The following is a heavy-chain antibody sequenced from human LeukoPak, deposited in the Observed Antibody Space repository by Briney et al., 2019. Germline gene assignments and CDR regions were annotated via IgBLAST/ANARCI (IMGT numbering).Heavy chain of an antibody. CDR2: ISAYNGNT. D-gene: IGHD2-2*01. Sequence: ASVKVSCQASGYTFTSYGISWVRQAPGQGLEWMGWISAYNGNTNYAQKLQGRVTMSPDTSTSTAYMELRSLRSDDTAVYYCARHTRVPAAQPLYMDVWGKGTTVTVSS. J-gene: IGHJ6*03. CDR1: GYTFTSYG. CDR3: ARHTRVPAAQPLYMDV. V-gene: IGHV1-18*01.